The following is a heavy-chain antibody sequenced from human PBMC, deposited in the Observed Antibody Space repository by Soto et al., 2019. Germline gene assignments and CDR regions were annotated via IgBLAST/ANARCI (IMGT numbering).Heavy chain of an antibody. Sequence: GSSVEVSCKASGGTFSSYAISWVRQAPGQGLEWMGGIIPIFGTANYAQKFQGRVTITADESTSTAYMELSSLRSEDTAVYYCARLYSSSWYSKYYFDYWGQGTLVTVSS. V-gene: IGHV1-69*13. J-gene: IGHJ4*02. D-gene: IGHD6-13*01. CDR1: GGTFSSYA. CDR3: ARLYSSSWYSKYYFDY. CDR2: IIPIFGTA.